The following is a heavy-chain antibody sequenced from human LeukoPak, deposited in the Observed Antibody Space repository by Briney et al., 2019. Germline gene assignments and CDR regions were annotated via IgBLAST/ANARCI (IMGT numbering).Heavy chain of an antibody. CDR3: TTDRRVYSYGLDY. CDR2: IKSKTDGGTT. V-gene: IGHV3-15*01. D-gene: IGHD5-18*01. CDR1: GSTFSNAW. Sequence: GGSLRLSCAASGSTFSNAWMSWVRQAPGKGLEWVGRIKSKTDGGTTDYAAPVKARFTISRDDSKNTLYLQMNSLKTEDTAVYYCTTDRRVYSYGLDYWGQGTLVTVSS. J-gene: IGHJ4*02.